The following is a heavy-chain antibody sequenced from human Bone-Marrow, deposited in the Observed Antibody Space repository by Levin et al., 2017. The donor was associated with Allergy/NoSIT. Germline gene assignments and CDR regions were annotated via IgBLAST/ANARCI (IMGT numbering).Heavy chain of an antibody. Sequence: SGPTLVKPTQTLTLTCTFSGFSLSSTGMCMTWVRQPPGKALEWLALIDWDEDTYYNTSLKTRLTISKDPSKDQVVLKLTNVDPTDTATYFCARNYYTSGWFDFWGPGTLVTVSS. V-gene: IGHV2-70*13. CDR1: GFSLSSTGMC. D-gene: IGHD3-3*01. CDR3: ARNYYTSGWFDF. J-gene: IGHJ4*02. CDR2: IDWDEDT.